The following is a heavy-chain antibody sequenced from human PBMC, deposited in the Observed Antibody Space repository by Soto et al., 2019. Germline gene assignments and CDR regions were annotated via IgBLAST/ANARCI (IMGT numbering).Heavy chain of an antibody. D-gene: IGHD3-3*01. CDR3: ARGGWRHIDY. V-gene: IGHV4-59*08. J-gene: IGHJ4*02. CDR1: GGSISVYY. CDR2: IYYSGST. Sequence: QVQLQESGPGLVKPSETLSLTCTVSGGSISVYYWSWIRQPPGKGLEWIGYIYYSGSTNYNPSLKCRGTISVDTSKTQFSLKLSSVTAADTAVYYCARGGWRHIDYWGQGTLVTVSS.